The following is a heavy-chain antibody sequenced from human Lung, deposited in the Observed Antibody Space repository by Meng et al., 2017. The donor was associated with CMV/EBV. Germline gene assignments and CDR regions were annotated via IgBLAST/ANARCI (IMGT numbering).Heavy chain of an antibody. CDR3: ARADKVRFDY. CDR2: IYHSGST. J-gene: IGHJ4*02. V-gene: IGHV4-4*02. CDR1: GGSMSSTNW. Sequence: QVQLQESGPGLVKPSGTLSLTCAVSGGSMSSTNWWSGVRQPPGKGLEWIGEIYHSGSTNYNPSLKSRVSISVHKSKNQFSLKLSSVTAADTAVYYCARADKVRFDYWGQGTLVTVSS.